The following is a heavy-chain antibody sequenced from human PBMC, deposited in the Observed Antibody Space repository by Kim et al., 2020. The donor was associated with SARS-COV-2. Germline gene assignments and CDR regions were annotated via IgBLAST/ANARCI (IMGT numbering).Heavy chain of an antibody. CDR2: ISAYNGNT. CDR1: GYTFTSYG. D-gene: IGHD3-22*01. Sequence: ASVKVSCKASGYTFTSYGISWVRQAPGQGLEWMGWISAYNGNTNYAQKLQGRVTMTTDTSTSTAYMELRSLRSDDTAVYYCARGGVHDSSGYYYGENAFDIWGQGTMVTVSS. CDR3: ARGGVHDSSGYYYGENAFDI. V-gene: IGHV1-18*01. J-gene: IGHJ3*02.